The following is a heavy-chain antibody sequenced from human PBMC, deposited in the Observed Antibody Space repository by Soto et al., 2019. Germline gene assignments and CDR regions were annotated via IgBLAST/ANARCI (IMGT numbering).Heavy chain of an antibody. V-gene: IGHV3-23*01. J-gene: IGHJ4*02. CDR2: ISGSGGST. Sequence: GGSLRLSCAASGFTFSIFAMSWVRQSPGKGLEWVSTISGSGGSTYYADAVKGRFTISRDNSMGALYLQMKSLRVEDTAIYYCAKEVSLGSTVDLGYWGQGALVTVSS. CDR1: GFTFSIFA. CDR3: AKEVSLGSTVDLGY. D-gene: IGHD7-27*01.